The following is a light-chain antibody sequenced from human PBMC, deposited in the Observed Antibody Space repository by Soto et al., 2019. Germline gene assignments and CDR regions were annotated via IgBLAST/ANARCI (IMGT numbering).Light chain of an antibody. V-gene: IGKV1-5*01. CDR1: QSISSW. J-gene: IGKJ1*01. CDR2: GAS. CDR3: QQYSNYSVT. Sequence: DIQMTQSPSTLSASVGDRVTITCRASQSISSWLAWYQQKPRRAPKLLIYGASSLESGVPSRFSGSGSGTEFTLTIDSLQPDDFATYYCQQYSNYSVTFGQGTKVDIK.